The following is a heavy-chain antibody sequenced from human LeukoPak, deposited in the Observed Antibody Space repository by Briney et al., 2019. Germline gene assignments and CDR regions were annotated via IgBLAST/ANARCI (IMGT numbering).Heavy chain of an antibody. CDR2: IRYDGSNK. CDR3: AKGKSILYDP. CDR1: GFTFSSYG. Sequence: GGSLRLSCAASGFTFSSYGMHWVRQAPGKGLEWVAFIRYDGSNKYYADSVKGRFTIFRDNSKNILYLQMNSLRAEDTAVYHCAKGKSILYDPWGQGTLVTVTS. J-gene: IGHJ5*02. V-gene: IGHV3-30*02.